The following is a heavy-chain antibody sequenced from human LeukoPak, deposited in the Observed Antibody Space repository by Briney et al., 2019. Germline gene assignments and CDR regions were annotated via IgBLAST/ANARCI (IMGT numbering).Heavy chain of an antibody. CDR3: ARVRARATVTLFDY. J-gene: IGHJ4*02. V-gene: IGHV4-59*01. D-gene: IGHD4-17*01. CDR2: IYYSGST. Sequence: SETLSLTCTVSGGSISSYYWSWIRQPPGKGLEWIGYIYYSGSTNYNPSLKSRVTISVDMSKNQFSLKLSSVTAADTAVYYCARVRARATVTLFDYWGQGTLVTVSS. CDR1: GGSISSYY.